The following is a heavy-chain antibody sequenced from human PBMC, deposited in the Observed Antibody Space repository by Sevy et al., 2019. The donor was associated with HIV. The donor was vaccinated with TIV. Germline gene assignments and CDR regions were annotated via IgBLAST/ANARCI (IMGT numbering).Heavy chain of an antibody. CDR2: MWQDGSEK. D-gene: IGHD3-10*01. CDR3: ARGIYGSGSRLGLGH. CDR1: GFTFSSYW. V-gene: IGHV3-7*01. J-gene: IGHJ4*02. Sequence: GGSLRLSCAASGFTFSSYWMTWVRQAPGKALEWVANMWQDGSEKYYVDSVKGRFTISRDNAKNSLYLQMNSLRAEDTAVYYCARGIYGSGSRLGLGHWGQGTLVTVSS.